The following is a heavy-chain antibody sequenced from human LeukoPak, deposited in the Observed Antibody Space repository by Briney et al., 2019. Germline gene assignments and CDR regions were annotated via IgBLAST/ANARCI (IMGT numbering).Heavy chain of an antibody. CDR1: GGTFSSYA. D-gene: IGHD2-15*01. J-gene: IGHJ2*01. Sequence: GASVKVSCKASGGTFSSYAISWVRQAPGQGLEWMGRIIPILGIANYAQKFQGRVTITADKSTSTAYMELSSLRAEDTAVYYCARDVGYWYFDLWGRGTLVTVSS. CDR3: ARDVGYWYFDL. V-gene: IGHV1-69*04. CDR2: IIPILGIA.